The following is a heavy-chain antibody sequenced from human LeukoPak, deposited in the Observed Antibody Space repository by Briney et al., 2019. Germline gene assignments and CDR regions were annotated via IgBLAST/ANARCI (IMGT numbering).Heavy chain of an antibody. J-gene: IGHJ4*02. V-gene: IGHV4-38-2*01. CDR2: ICHSGST. CDR1: GYSISSGYY. CDR3: ASLYGDYGPGGFDY. Sequence: SETLSLTCAVSGYSISSGYYWGWIRQPPGKGLEWIGSICHSGSTYYNPSLKSRVTISVDTSKNQFSLKLSSVTAADTAVYYRASLYGDYGPGGFDYWGQGTLVTVSS. D-gene: IGHD4-17*01.